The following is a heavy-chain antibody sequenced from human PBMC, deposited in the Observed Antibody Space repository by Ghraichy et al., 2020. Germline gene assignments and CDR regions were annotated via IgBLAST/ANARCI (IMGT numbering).Heavy chain of an antibody. D-gene: IGHD6-19*01. J-gene: IGHJ4*02. CDR1: GFTFSSYA. CDR3: ATSIAVAGYPFDY. Sequence: LSLTCAASGFTFSSYAMSWVRQAPGKGLEWVSAISGSGGSTYYADSVKGRFTISRDNSKNTLYLQMNSLRAEDTAVYYCATSIAVAGYPFDYWGQGTLVTVSS. V-gene: IGHV3-23*01. CDR2: ISGSGGST.